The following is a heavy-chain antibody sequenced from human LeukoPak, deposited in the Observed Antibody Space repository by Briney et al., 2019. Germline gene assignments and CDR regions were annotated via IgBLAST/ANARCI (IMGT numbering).Heavy chain of an antibody. J-gene: IGHJ4*02. V-gene: IGHV3-7*01. CDR2: IKQDGSEK. CDR1: GFTFSSYW. Sequence: PGGSLRLSCAASGFTFSSYWMGWVRQAPGKGLEWVANIKQDGSEKYYVDSVKGRFTISRDNAKNSLYLQMNSLRAEDTAVYYCARDRHYIVGATSGSDYWGQGTLVTVSS. D-gene: IGHD1-26*01. CDR3: ARDRHYIVGATSGSDY.